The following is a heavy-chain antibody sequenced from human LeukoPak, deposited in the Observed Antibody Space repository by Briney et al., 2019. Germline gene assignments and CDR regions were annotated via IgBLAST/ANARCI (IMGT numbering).Heavy chain of an antibody. Sequence: ASVKVSCKASGYTFTGYDINWVRQATGQGLEWMGWMNPNSGNTGYAQKFQGRVTMTRNTSISTAYMELSSLRSEDTAVYYCARADYYDSSGYYREEYNWFDPWGQGTLVTVSS. CDR1: GYTFTGYD. CDR3: ARADYYDSSGYYREEYNWFDP. J-gene: IGHJ5*02. V-gene: IGHV1-8*01. D-gene: IGHD3-22*01. CDR2: MNPNSGNT.